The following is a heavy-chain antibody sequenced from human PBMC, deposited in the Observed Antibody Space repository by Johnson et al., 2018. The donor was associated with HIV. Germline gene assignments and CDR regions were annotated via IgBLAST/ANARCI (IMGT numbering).Heavy chain of an antibody. CDR1: GFTFSNYG. CDR2: IGQDGSKT. CDR3: AKDPYSPKDAFDI. J-gene: IGHJ3*02. Sequence: QVQLVESGGGVVQPGGSLRLSCAASGFTFSNYGMHWVRQAPGKGLEWVVFIGQDGSKTYYEDSVKGRFTISRDDSKNTLYLQMNSLGPEDTALYYCAKDPYSPKDAFDIWGQGTMVTVSS. D-gene: IGHD6-13*01. V-gene: IGHV3-30*02.